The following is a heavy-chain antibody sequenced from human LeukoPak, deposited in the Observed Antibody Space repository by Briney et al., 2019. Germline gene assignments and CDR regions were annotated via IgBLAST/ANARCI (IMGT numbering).Heavy chain of an antibody. Sequence: PGGSLRLSCAASGFTFSSYEMNWVRQAPGKGLEWISYISSSGDTIFYADSVKGRFTISRDNAKNSLYLQMNSLRAEDSAIYYCAGGWFDYWGQGTLVTVSS. CDR3: AGGWFDY. V-gene: IGHV3-48*03. J-gene: IGHJ4*02. CDR2: ISSSGDTI. CDR1: GFTFSSYE.